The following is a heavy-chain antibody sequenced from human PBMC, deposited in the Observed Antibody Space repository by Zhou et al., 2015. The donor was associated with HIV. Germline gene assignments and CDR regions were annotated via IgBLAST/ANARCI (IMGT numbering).Heavy chain of an antibody. CDR2: INPGGDAT. Sequence: QVQLVQSGAEVKKPGASVKVSCRASGYSLTSHYLHWVRQAPGRGLEWMGVINPGGDATNFAQSFQGRVTMTRDTSISTAYVELSRLTSDDTAMYYCANAIRGAQTGPFDPWGQGTLVTVSS. CDR3: ANAIRGAQTGPFDP. D-gene: IGHD3-10*01. CDR1: GYSLTSHY. J-gene: IGHJ5*02. V-gene: IGHV1-2*02.